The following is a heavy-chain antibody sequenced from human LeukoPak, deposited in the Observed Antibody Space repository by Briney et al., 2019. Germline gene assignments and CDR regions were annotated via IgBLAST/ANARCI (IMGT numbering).Heavy chain of an antibody. CDR1: GYTFTSYA. CDR3: ARGLSVLNWNDLSRISGY. Sequence: ASVKVSCKASGYTFTSYAMNWVRQAPGQGLEWMGWINTNTGNPTYAQGFTGRFVFSLDTSVSTAYLQISSLKAEDTAVYYCARGLSVLNWNDLSRISGYWGQGTLVTVSS. D-gene: IGHD1-1*01. CDR2: INTNTGNP. J-gene: IGHJ4*02. V-gene: IGHV7-4-1*02.